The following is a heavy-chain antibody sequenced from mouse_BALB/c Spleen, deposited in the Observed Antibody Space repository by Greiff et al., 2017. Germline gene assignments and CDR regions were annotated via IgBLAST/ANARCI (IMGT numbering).Heavy chain of an antibody. CDR2: INPNNGGT. D-gene: IGHD1-1*01. V-gene: IGHV1-18*01. J-gene: IGHJ4*01. CDR1: GYTFTDYN. Sequence: EVQLQESGPELVKPGASVKIPCKASGYTFTDYNMDWVKQSHGKSLEWIGDINPNNGGTIYNQKFKGKATLTVDKSSSTAYMELRSLTSEDTAVYYCARGIYYYGSSYVSAMDYWGQGTSVTVSS. CDR3: ARGIYYYGSSYVSAMDY.